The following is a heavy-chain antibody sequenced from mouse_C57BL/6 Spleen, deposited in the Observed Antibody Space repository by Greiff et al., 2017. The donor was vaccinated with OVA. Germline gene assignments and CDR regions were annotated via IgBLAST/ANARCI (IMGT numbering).Heavy chain of an antibody. V-gene: IGHV5-6*01. J-gene: IGHJ3*01. CDR2: ISSGGSYT. CDR1: GFTFSSYG. Sequence: EVKLVESGGDLVKPGGSLKLSCAASGFTFSSYGMSWVRQTPDKRLEWVATISSGGSYTYYTDSVKGRFTFSRDNAKNTLYLQLSSLKSEDTTMYYCARDGIAYWGQGTLVTVSA. CDR3: ARDGIAY.